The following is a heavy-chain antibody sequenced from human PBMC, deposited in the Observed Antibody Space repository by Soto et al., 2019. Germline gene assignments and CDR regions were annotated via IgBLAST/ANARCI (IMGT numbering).Heavy chain of an antibody. CDR2: IGRSDNNI. J-gene: IGHJ4*02. CDR1: GFTFSSYS. CDR3: TRKTNAES. Sequence: EAQVVASGGGLVQPGGSLRLSCAASGFTFSSYSMNWVRLAPGKGLEWISYIGRSDNNIHYADSVKGRFTIARDNAKSSLYLQMDSLRDEDPVVYYGTRKTNAESWCQGTLVSVSS. V-gene: IGHV3-48*02.